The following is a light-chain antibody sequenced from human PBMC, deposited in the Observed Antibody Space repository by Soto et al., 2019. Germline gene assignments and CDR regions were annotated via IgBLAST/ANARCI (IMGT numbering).Light chain of an antibody. CDR1: QSVSKY. J-gene: IGKJ5*01. V-gene: IGKV3-11*01. CDR2: DAS. CDR3: QQRATRVT. Sequence: EIVLTQSPATLSLSPGERATLSCRASQSVSKYLAWFQQKPGQPPRLLIYDASIRATGIPARFSGSGSETDFTLTISSLEPEDSAIYYCQQRATRVTFGQGTRLEN.